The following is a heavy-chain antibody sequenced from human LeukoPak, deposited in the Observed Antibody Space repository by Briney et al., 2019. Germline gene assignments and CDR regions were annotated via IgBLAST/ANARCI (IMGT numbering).Heavy chain of an antibody. Sequence: PSETLSLTCTVSGGSISSYYWSWIRQPPGKGLEWIGYIYYSGSTNYNPSLKSRVTISVDTSKNQFSLKLSSVTAADTAVYYCARDARYSSSWYGGPGFDYWGQGTLVTVSS. V-gene: IGHV4-59*01. CDR1: GGSISSYY. J-gene: IGHJ4*02. CDR2: IYYSGST. CDR3: ARDARYSSSWYGGPGFDY. D-gene: IGHD6-13*01.